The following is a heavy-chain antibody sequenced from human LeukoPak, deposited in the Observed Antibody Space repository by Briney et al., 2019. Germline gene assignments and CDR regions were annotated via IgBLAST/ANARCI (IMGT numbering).Heavy chain of an antibody. D-gene: IGHD3-10*01. CDR1: GDSISSSSYY. V-gene: IGHV4-39*01. CDR3: ARLAYGSGSYYLKYYFDY. Sequence: SETESLTCTVYGDSISSSSYYWGWIRQPPGKGLEWIGSIYYSGSTYYNPSLKSRVTISVDTSKNQFSLKLSSVTAADTAVYYCARLAYGSGSYYLKYYFDYWGQGTLVTVSS. CDR2: IYYSGST. J-gene: IGHJ4*02.